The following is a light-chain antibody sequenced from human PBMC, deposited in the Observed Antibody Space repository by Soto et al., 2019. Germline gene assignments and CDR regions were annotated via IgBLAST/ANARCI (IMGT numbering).Light chain of an antibody. V-gene: IGKV1-39*01. CDR2: AAS. CDR3: QQSFSTLMYT. CDR1: QTINTY. J-gene: IGKJ2*01. Sequence: DIQMTQSPSSLSASVGDRVTITCRASQTINTYLNWYQQKPGKAPNLLIYAASSLQSGVPSRFSGSGSGTDFTHTISSLQPEDFATYYCQQSFSTLMYTFGQGTKLEI.